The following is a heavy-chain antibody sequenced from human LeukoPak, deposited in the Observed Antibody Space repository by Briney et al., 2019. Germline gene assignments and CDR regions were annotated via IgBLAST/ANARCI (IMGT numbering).Heavy chain of an antibody. J-gene: IGHJ4*02. CDR2: ITSNGGST. CDR3: VKSLGSARYGCYLDF. CDR1: AFTFGNYA. D-gene: IGHD3-16*01. Sequence: GGSLRLSCSASAFTFGNYAMHWVRQAPGKGLEYVSAITSNGGSTYYADSVKGRFTISRDNSKNTLYLQMSSLRVEDTALYYCVKSLGSARYGCYLDFGGRGTRV. V-gene: IGHV3-64D*08.